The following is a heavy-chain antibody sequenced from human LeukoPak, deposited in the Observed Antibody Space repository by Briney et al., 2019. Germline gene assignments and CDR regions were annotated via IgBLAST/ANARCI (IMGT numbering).Heavy chain of an antibody. Sequence: ASVKVSCKASGGTFSSYAISWVRQAPGQGLEWMGGIIPIFGTANYAQKFQGRVTITTDESTSTAYMELSSLRSEDTAVYYCAIGSRPPRGYSYGPFDYWGQGTLVTVSS. V-gene: IGHV1-69*05. J-gene: IGHJ4*02. D-gene: IGHD5-18*01. CDR2: IIPIFGTA. CDR3: AIGSRPPRGYSYGPFDY. CDR1: GGTFSSYA.